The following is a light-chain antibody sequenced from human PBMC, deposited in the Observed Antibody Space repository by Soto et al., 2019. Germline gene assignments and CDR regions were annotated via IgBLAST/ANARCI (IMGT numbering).Light chain of an antibody. CDR3: QQYSKWPPIT. CDR2: GAS. Sequence: ETVMTQSPATLSVSPGERATLSCRASQSVNSNLAWYQQKLGQAPRVLIYGASTRAAGIPARFSGSGSGTEFILTISSLQSEDFAVYYCQQYSKWPPITFGQGTRLEIK. CDR1: QSVNSN. J-gene: IGKJ5*01. V-gene: IGKV3-15*01.